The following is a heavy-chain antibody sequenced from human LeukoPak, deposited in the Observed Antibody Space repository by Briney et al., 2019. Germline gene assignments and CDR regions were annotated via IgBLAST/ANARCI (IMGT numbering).Heavy chain of an antibody. V-gene: IGHV4-61*02. CDR2: IYTSGST. CDR3: ARTFSGYGGDY. D-gene: IGHD5-12*01. CDR1: GGSISSGSYY. Sequence: SETLSLTCTVSGGSISSGSYYWSWIRQPAGKGLEWIGRIYTSGSTNYNPSLESRVTISVDTSKNQFSLKLSSVTAADTAVYYCARTFSGYGGDYWGQGTLVTVSS. J-gene: IGHJ4*02.